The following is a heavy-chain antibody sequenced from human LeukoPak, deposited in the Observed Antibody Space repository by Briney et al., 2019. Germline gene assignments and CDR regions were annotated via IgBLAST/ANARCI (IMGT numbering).Heavy chain of an antibody. Sequence: PSETLSLTCTVSGGSISSYYWSWIRQPPGKGLEWIGYIYYSGSTNYNPSLKSRVTISVDMSKNQFSLKLSSVTAADTAVYYCAGSSGYMYYFDYWGQGTLVTVSS. CDR3: AGSSGYMYYFDY. CDR1: GGSISSYY. V-gene: IGHV4-59*01. CDR2: IYYSGST. D-gene: IGHD3-22*01. J-gene: IGHJ4*02.